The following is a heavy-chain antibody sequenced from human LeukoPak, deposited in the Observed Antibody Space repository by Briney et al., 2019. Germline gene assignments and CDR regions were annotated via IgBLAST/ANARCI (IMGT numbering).Heavy chain of an antibody. CDR1: GFTFSNYS. V-gene: IGHV3-21*01. J-gene: IGHJ4*02. Sequence: RSGGSLRLSCAASGFTFSNYSMNWVRQAPGKGLEWVSSISSSGSYKFYAGSVKGRFTISRDNAKNSLSLQMNSLRAEDTAVYYCARDYLTAQWLVSGGDYWGQGTLVTVSS. CDR3: ARDYLTAQWLVSGGDY. D-gene: IGHD6-19*01. CDR2: ISSSGSYK.